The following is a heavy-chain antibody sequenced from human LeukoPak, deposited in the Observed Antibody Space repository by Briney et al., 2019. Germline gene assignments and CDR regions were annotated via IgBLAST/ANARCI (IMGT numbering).Heavy chain of an antibody. V-gene: IGHV3-21*01. J-gene: IGHJ4*02. CDR2: ISSSSSYI. D-gene: IGHD6-13*01. CDR1: GFTFSSYS. CDR3: ARGKGSSWYEIFDY. Sequence: GGSLRLSCAASGFTFSSYSMNWVRQAPGKGLEWVSSISSSSSYIYYADSVKGRFTISRGNAKNSLYLQMNSLRAEDTAVYYCARGKGSSWYEIFDYWGQGTLVTVSS.